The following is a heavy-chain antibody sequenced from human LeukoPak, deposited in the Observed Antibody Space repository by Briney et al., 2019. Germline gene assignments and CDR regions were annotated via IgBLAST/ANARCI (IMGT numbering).Heavy chain of an antibody. Sequence: GASVKVSCKASGGTFSSYAISWVRQAPGQGLEWMGGIIPIFGTANYAQKFQGRVTITADESTSTAYMELSSLRSEDTAVYYCARDSSGYHFAFDYWGQGTLVTVSS. CDR3: ARDSSGYHFAFDY. V-gene: IGHV1-69*13. J-gene: IGHJ4*02. D-gene: IGHD3-22*01. CDR2: IIPIFGTA. CDR1: GGTFSSYA.